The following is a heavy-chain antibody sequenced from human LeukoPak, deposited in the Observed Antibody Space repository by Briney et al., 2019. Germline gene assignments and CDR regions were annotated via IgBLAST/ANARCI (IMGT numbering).Heavy chain of an antibody. V-gene: IGHV2-70*01. CDR3: ARYLYGDSASYFDY. J-gene: IGHJ4*02. CDR1: GFSLSTSGMC. Sequence: SGPTLVNPTQALTLTCTFSGFSLSTSGMCVSWIRQPPVKALEWLALIDWDDNKYYNASLGTRLAISKDTSKNRVVLTMTNMDPVDTATYFCARYLYGDSASYFDYWGQGSLVIVSS. CDR2: IDWDDNK. D-gene: IGHD4-17*01.